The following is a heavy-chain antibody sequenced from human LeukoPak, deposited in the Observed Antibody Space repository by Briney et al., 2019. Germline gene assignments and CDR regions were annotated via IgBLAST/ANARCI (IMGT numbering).Heavy chain of an antibody. CDR3: ARPESGYSYGYYTY. V-gene: IGHV5-51*01. J-gene: IGHJ4*02. Sequence: GESLKISCKGSGYSFINYWIGWVRQMPGKGLEWMGIIYPGDSDTRYSPSSQGQVTISADKSISTAYPQWSSLKASDTAMYYCARPESGYSYGYYTYWGQGTLVTVST. D-gene: IGHD5-18*01. CDR2: IYPGDSDT. CDR1: GYSFINYW.